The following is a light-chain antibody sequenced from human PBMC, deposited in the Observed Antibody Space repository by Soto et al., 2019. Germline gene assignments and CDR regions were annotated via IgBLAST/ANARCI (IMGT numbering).Light chain of an antibody. J-gene: IGLJ3*02. CDR2: GNS. CDR1: SSNIGAGYD. V-gene: IGLV1-40*01. CDR3: QAHDSSLSGWV. Sequence: QSVLTQPPSVSGAPGQRVTISCTGSSSNIGAGYDVHWYQQLPGTAPKLLIYGNSNRPSGVPDRFSGSKSGTSASLAITGLQAYDEAYYYCQAHDSSLSGWVFGGGTKLTVL.